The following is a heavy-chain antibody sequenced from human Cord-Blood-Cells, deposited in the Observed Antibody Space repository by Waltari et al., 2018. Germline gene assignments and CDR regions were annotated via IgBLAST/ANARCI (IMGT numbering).Heavy chain of an antibody. CDR3: ARARDFYCSGGSCYFDY. J-gene: IGHJ4*02. V-gene: IGHV1-69*01. Sequence: QVQLVQSGAEVKKPGSSVKVSCKASGGTLRSYAISWVRHAPGKGLEWMGGIIPIFGTANYAQKFQGRVTITADESTSTAYMELSSLRSEDTAVYYCARARDFYCSGGSCYFDYWGQGTLVTVSS. D-gene: IGHD2-15*01. CDR2: IIPIFGTA. CDR1: GGTLRSYA.